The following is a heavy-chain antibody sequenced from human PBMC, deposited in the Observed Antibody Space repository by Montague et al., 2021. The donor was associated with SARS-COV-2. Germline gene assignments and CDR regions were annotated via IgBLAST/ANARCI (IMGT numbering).Heavy chain of an antibody. Sequence: SLRLSCAASGFTVSTAVVSWVRQAPGKGLEWVSTINGGGGSKYYADSMRGRFTISRDNSENTLYLQMNSLRAEDTAIYYCAKGRGTRSSDYWGEGTLVTVSS. J-gene: IGHJ4*02. CDR2: INGGGGSK. V-gene: IGHV3-23*01. D-gene: IGHD2-15*01. CDR3: AKGRGTRSSDY. CDR1: GFTVSTAV.